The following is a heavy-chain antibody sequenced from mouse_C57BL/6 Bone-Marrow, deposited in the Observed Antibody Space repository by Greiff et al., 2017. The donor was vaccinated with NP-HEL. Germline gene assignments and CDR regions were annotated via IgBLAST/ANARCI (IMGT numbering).Heavy chain of an antibody. CDR3: ARGMGELGRFED. V-gene: IGHV1-64*01. Sequence: VQLQQPGAELVKPGASVKLSCKASGYTFTSYWMHWVKQRPGQGLEWIGMIHPNSGSTNYNEKFKSKATLTVDKSSSTAYMQLSSLTSEDSAVYYCARGMGELGRFEDWGQGTTLTVSS. J-gene: IGHJ2*01. D-gene: IGHD4-1*01. CDR2: IHPNSGST. CDR1: GYTFTSYW.